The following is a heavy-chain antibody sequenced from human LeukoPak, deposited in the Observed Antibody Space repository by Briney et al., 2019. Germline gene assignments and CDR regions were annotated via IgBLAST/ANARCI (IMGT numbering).Heavy chain of an antibody. CDR2: IYYSGST. J-gene: IGHJ5*02. V-gene: IGHV4-59*11. CDR1: GGSISSHY. CDR3: ARGYDFWSGYYGVGWFDP. Sequence: PSETLSLTCTVSGGSISSHYWGWIRQPPGKGLEWIGYIYYSGSTNYNPSLKSRVTISVDSSKNQFSVKLSSVTAADTAVYYCARGYDFWSGYYGVGWFDPWGQGTLVTVSS. D-gene: IGHD3-3*01.